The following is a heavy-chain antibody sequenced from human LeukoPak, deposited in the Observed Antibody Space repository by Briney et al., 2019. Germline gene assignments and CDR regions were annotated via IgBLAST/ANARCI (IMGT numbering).Heavy chain of an antibody. CDR1: GFTFSTYS. Sequence: GGSLRLSCAASGFTFSTYSMNWDRQAPGKGLEWVSYISSSTNTIYYADSVKGRFTISRDNAKNSLYLQMNSLRAEDTAVYYCARDSSVAAGHDYWGQGTLVTVSS. J-gene: IGHJ4*02. D-gene: IGHD6-13*01. V-gene: IGHV3-48*01. CDR3: ARDSSVAAGHDY. CDR2: ISSSTNTI.